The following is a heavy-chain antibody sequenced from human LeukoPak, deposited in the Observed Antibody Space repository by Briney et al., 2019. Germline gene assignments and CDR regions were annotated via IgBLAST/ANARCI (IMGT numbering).Heavy chain of an antibody. V-gene: IGHV4-59*08. Sequence: SPTLCITCTVSGGSISGYNWSWIRQPPGKGLKRSGYIYYSGSTDYNPALKSRVTISVDTSKNQFSLKLSSVTAADTAVYYCARLQDYYDRSGYYYYFDYWGQGTLVTVSS. D-gene: IGHD3-22*01. CDR1: GGSISGYN. CDR2: IYYSGST. CDR3: ARLQDYYDRSGYYYYFDY. J-gene: IGHJ4*02.